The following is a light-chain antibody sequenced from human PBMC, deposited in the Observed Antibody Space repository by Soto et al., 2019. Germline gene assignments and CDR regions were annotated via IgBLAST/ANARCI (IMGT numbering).Light chain of an antibody. CDR1: ESVGAY. J-gene: IGKJ1*01. V-gene: IGKV3-11*01. Sequence: EVVLTQSPATLSLSPGESATLSCRASESVGAYLAWYQKRPDQAPRLVIYDTSTRATGIADRFSGSGSGTDFTLTISSLEPEDFAVYYCQQGGSRPPRTFGQGTKVEIK. CDR2: DTS. CDR3: QQGGSRPPRT.